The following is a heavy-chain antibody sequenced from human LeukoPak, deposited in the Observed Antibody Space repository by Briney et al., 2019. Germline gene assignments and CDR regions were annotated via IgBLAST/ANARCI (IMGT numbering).Heavy chain of an antibody. D-gene: IGHD5-12*01. V-gene: IGHV1-69*13. CDR2: IIPIFGTA. Sequence: ASVKVSCKASGGTFSSYAISWVRQAPGRGLEWMGGIIPIFGTANYAQKFQGRVTITADESTSTAYMELSSLRSEDTAVYYCTLGATINPYYYGMDVWGKGTTVTVSS. CDR1: GGTFSSYA. J-gene: IGHJ6*04. CDR3: TLGATINPYYYGMDV.